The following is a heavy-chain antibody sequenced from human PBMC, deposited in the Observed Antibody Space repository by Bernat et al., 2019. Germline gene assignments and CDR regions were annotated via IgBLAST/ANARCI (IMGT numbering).Heavy chain of an antibody. CDR1: GFTFSSYA. Sequence: EVQLLESGGGLVQPGGSLRLPCAASGFTFSSYAMTWVRQAPGNGLEWVSTISASGDTTYYADSVKGRFTISRDNSKNTLYLQMNSLRAEDTAVYYCARERGAAGDYGMDVWGQGTTVTVSS. D-gene: IGHD6-13*01. V-gene: IGHV3-23*01. CDR3: ARERGAAGDYGMDV. J-gene: IGHJ6*02. CDR2: ISASGDTT.